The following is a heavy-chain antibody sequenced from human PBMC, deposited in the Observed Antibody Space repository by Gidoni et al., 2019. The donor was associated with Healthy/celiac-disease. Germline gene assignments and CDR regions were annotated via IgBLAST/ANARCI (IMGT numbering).Heavy chain of an antibody. J-gene: IGHJ6*02. Sequence: QVQLVQSGAEVKKPGSSVKVSCKASGATFSSYAISWVRQAPGQGLEWRGGIIPIVGTANYAQKFQGRVTITADESTSTAYMELSSLRSEDTAVYYCARDLITIFGVVMLGGMDVWGQGTTVTVSS. CDR2: IIPIVGTA. V-gene: IGHV1-69*01. CDR3: ARDLITIFGVVMLGGMDV. D-gene: IGHD3-3*01. CDR1: GATFSSYA.